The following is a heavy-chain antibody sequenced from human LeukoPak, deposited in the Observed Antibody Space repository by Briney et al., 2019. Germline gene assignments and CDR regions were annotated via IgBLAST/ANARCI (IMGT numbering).Heavy chain of an antibody. CDR2: ISGSGGST. CDR1: GITLSNYG. Sequence: GGSLRLSCAVSGITLSNYGMSWVRQAPGKGLEWVAGISGSGGSTNHADSVKGRFTISRDNRKNTLYLQMNSLRVEDTAVYFCAKRGVVIRVILVGFHKEAYYFDSWGQGALVTVSS. J-gene: IGHJ4*02. CDR3: AKRGVVIRVILVGFHKEAYYFDS. D-gene: IGHD3-22*01. V-gene: IGHV3-23*01.